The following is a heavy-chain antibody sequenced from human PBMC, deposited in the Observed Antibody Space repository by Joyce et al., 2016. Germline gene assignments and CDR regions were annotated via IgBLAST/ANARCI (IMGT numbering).Heavy chain of an antibody. Sequence: QVQLVESGGGLVQPGRSLRLSCAGSTFSFSYFAMHWVRPAPGKGLAWLAFISADGDIQRYAYSVKGRFTMSRDNSLNALCLQMNRLRAEDTARYYCARIPGSSYYQPFDYWGQGTQVTVSS. CDR2: ISADGDIQ. CDR1: TFSFSYFA. CDR3: ARIPGSSYYQPFDY. D-gene: IGHD3-22*01. J-gene: IGHJ4*02. V-gene: IGHV3-30-3*01.